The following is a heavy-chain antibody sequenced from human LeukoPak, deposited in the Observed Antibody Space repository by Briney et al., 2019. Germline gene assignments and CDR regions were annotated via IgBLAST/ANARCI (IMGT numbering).Heavy chain of an antibody. Sequence: GGSLRLSCAASGFTFSNYEMNWVRQAPGKGLEWVSFISRSGATIYYTDSVKGRFTISRDNAKNSLYLQMNSLRAEDTAVYYCARDHATYYYDSSGYYDYWGQGTLVTVSS. V-gene: IGHV3-48*03. J-gene: IGHJ4*02. CDR1: GFTFSNYE. CDR2: ISRSGATI. D-gene: IGHD3-22*01. CDR3: ARDHATYYYDSSGYYDY.